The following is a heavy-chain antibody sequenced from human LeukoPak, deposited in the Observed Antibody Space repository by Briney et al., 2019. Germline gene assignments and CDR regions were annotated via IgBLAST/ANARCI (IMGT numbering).Heavy chain of an antibody. Sequence: SETLSLTCSVSGGSISSYYWSWIRQPPGKGLEWIGYIYYSESTNYNPSLKSRVTISVDTSKNQFSLKLSSVTAADMAVYYCARDNWNYGSSMDVWGQGTTVTVSS. V-gene: IGHV4-59*01. CDR3: ARDNWNYGSSMDV. CDR2: IYYSEST. J-gene: IGHJ6*02. CDR1: GGSISSYY. D-gene: IGHD1-7*01.